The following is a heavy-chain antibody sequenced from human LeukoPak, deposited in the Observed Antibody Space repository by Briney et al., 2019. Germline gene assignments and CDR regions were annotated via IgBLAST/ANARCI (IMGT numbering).Heavy chain of an antibody. J-gene: IGHJ4*02. CDR3: ARGPGEAFYDFWSGYYTYFDY. CDR2: IYYSGST. V-gene: IGHV4-30-4*01. D-gene: IGHD3-3*01. CDR1: GGSISSGDYY. Sequence: SQTLSLTCTVSGGSISSGDYYWSWIRQPPGKGLEWIGYIYYSGSTYYNPSLKSRVTISVDTSKNQFSLKLSSVTAADTAVYYCARGPGEAFYDFWSGYYTYFDYWGQGTLVTVSS.